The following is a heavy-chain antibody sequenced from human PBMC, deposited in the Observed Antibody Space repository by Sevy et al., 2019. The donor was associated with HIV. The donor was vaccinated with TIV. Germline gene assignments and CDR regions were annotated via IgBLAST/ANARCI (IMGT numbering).Heavy chain of an antibody. J-gene: IGHJ3*02. CDR3: AKDAVTFGGVIVKGDAFDI. CDR1: GFTVNSNY. D-gene: IGHD3-16*02. V-gene: IGHV3-23*01. CDR2: ISGSGGST. Sequence: GGSLRLSCAASGFTVNSNYMTWVRQAPGKGLEWVSAISGSGGSTYYADSVKGRFTISRDNSKNTLYLQMNSLRAEDTAVYYCAKDAVTFGGVIVKGDAFDIWGQGTMVTVSS.